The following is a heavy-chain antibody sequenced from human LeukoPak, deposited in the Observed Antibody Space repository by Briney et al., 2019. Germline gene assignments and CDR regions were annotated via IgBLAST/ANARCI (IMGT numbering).Heavy chain of an antibody. CDR1: GFTFSGYT. J-gene: IGHJ6*03. CDR2: ISSSSSTI. CDR3: ARGNSYMDV. V-gene: IGHV3-48*01. Sequence: GGSLRLSCAASGFTFSGYTMNWVRQAPGKGLEWVSYISSSSSTIYYADSVKGRFTISRDNAKNSLYLQMNSLRAEDTAVYSCARGNSYMDVWGKGTTVTVSS.